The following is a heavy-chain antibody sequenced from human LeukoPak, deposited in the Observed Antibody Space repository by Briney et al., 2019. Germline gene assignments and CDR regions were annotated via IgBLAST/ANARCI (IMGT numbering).Heavy chain of an antibody. Sequence: PGGSLRLSCAASGFTVSSNYMSWVRQAPGKGLEWVSVIYSGGSTYYADSVKGRFTISRDNSKNTLYLKMNSLRAEDTAVYYCARAGEYGSSTSCYGGHYYGMDVWGKGTTVTVSS. D-gene: IGHD2-2*01. J-gene: IGHJ6*04. CDR1: GFTVSSNY. CDR3: ARAGEYGSSTSCYGGHYYGMDV. V-gene: IGHV3-53*01. CDR2: IYSGGST.